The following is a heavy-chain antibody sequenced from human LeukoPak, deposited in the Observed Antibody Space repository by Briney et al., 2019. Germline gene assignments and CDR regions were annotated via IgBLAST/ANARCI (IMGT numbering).Heavy chain of an antibody. CDR2: MNPNSGNT. Sequence: ASVKVSCKASGYTFTSCDINWVRQGTGQGPEWMGWMNPNSGNTGYAQKFQGRVTITRNTSISTAYMELSGLRSQDTAVYYCARGRSTGFPYYFEYWGQGTLVTVSS. J-gene: IGHJ4*02. V-gene: IGHV1-8*03. CDR1: GYTFTSCD. CDR3: ARGRSTGFPYYFEY.